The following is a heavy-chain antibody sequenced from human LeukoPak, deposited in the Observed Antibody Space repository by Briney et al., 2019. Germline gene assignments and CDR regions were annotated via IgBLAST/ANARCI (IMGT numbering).Heavy chain of an antibody. V-gene: IGHV3-21*01. CDR1: GFTFSSYS. J-gene: IGHJ3*02. CDR2: ISSSSSYI. CDR3: AREVYSSGYFGEDHDAFDI. D-gene: IGHD3-22*01. Sequence: GGSLRLSCAASGFTFSSYSMNWVRQAPGKGLEWVSSISSSSSYIYYADSVKGRFTFSRDNAKNSLYLQMNSLRAEDTAVYYCAREVYSSGYFGEDHDAFDIWGQGTMVTVSS.